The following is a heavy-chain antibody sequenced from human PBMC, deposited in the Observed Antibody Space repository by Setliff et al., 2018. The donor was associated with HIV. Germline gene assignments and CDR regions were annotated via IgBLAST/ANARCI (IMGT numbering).Heavy chain of an antibody. CDR1: GGSISSSSYY. J-gene: IGHJ6*03. V-gene: IGHV4-61*05. CDR2: IYYSGST. CDR3: ARQITMVRGVYQPYYYYYMDV. Sequence: SETLSLTCTVSGGSISSSSYYWSWIRQPPGKGLEWTGYIYYSGSTNYNPSLKSRVTISVDTSKNQFSLKLSSVTAADTAVYYCARQITMVRGVYQPYYYYYMDVWGKGTTVTVSS. D-gene: IGHD3-10*01.